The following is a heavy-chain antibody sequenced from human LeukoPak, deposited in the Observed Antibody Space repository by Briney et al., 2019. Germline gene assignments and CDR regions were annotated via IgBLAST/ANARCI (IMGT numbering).Heavy chain of an antibody. CDR2: INTNTGNP. Sequence: ASVKVSCKASGYTFTSYAMNWVRQAPGQGLEWMGWINTNTGNPTYAQGFTGRFVFSLDTSVSTAYLQISSLKAEDTAVYYCAREMVRGVISWFDPWGQGTLVTVSS. V-gene: IGHV7-4-1*02. D-gene: IGHD3-10*01. CDR1: GYTFTSYA. CDR3: AREMVRGVISWFDP. J-gene: IGHJ5*02.